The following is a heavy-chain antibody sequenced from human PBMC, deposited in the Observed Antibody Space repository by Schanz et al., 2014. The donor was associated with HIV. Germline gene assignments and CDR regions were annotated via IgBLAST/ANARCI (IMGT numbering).Heavy chain of an antibody. CDR1: GFTFSSYA. V-gene: IGHV3-30-3*01. CDR2: ISYDGSNK. J-gene: IGHJ4*02. D-gene: IGHD3-16*01. Sequence: VQLVESGGGLVKPGGSLRLSCAASGFTFSSYAMHWVRQAPGKGLEWVAVISYDGSNKYYADSVNGRFTISRDNSKNTLFLQMNSLRAEDTAVYYCARGNDFFGGVPDYWGQGTLVSVSS. CDR3: ARGNDFFGGVPDY.